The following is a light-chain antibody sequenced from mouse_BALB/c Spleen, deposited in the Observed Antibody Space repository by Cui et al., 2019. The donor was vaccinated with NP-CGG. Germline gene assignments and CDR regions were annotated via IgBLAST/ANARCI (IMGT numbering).Light chain of an antibody. J-gene: IGLJ1*01. Sequence: QAVVTQESALTTSPGETDTLTCRSSNGAVTTSNYANWVQEKPDHLFTGLIGGTNNRVPGIPARFSGSLIGDKAAITITGAQTEDEAIYFCALWYSNHWVFGGGTKLTVL. CDR2: GTN. CDR1: NGAVTTSNY. CDR3: ALWYSNHWV. V-gene: IGLV1*01.